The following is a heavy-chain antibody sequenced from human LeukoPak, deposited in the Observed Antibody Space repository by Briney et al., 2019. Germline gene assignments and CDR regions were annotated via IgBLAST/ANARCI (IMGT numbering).Heavy chain of an antibody. CDR1: GFTFSSYG. CDR3: ATGRDPGYSPFDY. Sequence: SGGSLRLSCAASGFTFSSYGMHWVRQAPGKGLEWVAVISYDVGKKYYADSVKGRFTISRDNSKNTLYLQMNSLRAEDTAVYYCATGRDPGYSPFDYWGQGTLVTVSS. CDR2: ISYDVGKK. D-gene: IGHD3-22*01. V-gene: IGHV3-30*03. J-gene: IGHJ4*02.